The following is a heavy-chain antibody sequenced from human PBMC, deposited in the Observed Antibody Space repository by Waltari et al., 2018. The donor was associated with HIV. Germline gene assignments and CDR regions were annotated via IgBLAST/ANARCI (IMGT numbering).Heavy chain of an antibody. V-gene: IGHV4-39*01. CDR2: IYYSGTT. Sequence: QLQLQESGPGLVKPSETLSLTCTVSGGSISSSSYYWGWIRQPPGKGLEWIGSIYYSGTTYDNPSLKSRVTISVDTSKNQFSRKRSSVTAADTAVYYCASNIVVVPAAMFAWFDPWGQGTLVTVSS. J-gene: IGHJ5*02. CDR3: ASNIVVVPAAMFAWFDP. D-gene: IGHD2-2*01. CDR1: GGSISSSSYY.